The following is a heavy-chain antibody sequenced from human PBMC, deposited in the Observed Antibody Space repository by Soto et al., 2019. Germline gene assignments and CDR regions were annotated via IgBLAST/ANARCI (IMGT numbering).Heavy chain of an antibody. V-gene: IGHV5-10-1*01. Sequence: GESLKISCKGSGYSFTSYWISWVRQMPGKGLEWMGRIDPSDSYTNYSPSFQGHVTISADKSISTAYLQWSSLKASDTAMYYCVSEQAYCGGDCYPYNWFDPRGQGTLVTVSS. CDR2: IDPSDSYT. D-gene: IGHD2-21*02. CDR1: GYSFTSYW. CDR3: VSEQAYCGGDCYPYNWFDP. J-gene: IGHJ5*02.